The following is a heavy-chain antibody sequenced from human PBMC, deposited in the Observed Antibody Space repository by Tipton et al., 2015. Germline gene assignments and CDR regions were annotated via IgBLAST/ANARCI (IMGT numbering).Heavy chain of an antibody. CDR1: GFTFSSYA. CDR3: AKGGLELRSPIDC. D-gene: IGHD1-7*01. Sequence: SLRLSCAASGFTFSSYAMHWVRQAPGKGLDWVAVISFDGFYKYYADSVKGRFTISRGNSKNTLYLQMNSLRAEDTGVYSCAKGGLELRSPIDCWGQGTLVTVSS. CDR2: ISFDGFYK. J-gene: IGHJ4*02. V-gene: IGHV3-30*18.